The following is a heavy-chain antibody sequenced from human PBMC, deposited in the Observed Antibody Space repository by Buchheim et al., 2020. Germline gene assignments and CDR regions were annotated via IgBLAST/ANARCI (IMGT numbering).Heavy chain of an antibody. D-gene: IGHD1-26*01. CDR1: RFTFSSYA. CDR2: ISASGGSS. V-gene: IGHV3-23*01. Sequence: EVQLLESGGGLVQPGGSLRLSCAASRFTFSSYAMSWVRQAPGKGLEWVSTISASGGSSYYADSAKGRFTISRDNSKNILHLQMNSLRAEDTAIYYCAKSGVSYGLWDYWGQGTL. J-gene: IGHJ4*02. CDR3: AKSGVSYGLWDY.